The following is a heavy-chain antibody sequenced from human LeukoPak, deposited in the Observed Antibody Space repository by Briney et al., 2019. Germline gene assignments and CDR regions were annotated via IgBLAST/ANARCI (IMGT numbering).Heavy chain of an antibody. V-gene: IGHV1-69*04. CDR2: IIPILGIA. Sequence: SVKVSCKASGGTFSSYAISWVRQAPGQGLEWMGRIIPILGIANYAQKFQGRVTITADKSTSTAYMELSGLRSEDTAVYYCAREPLRGYSYGKTNDYWGQGTLVTVSS. CDR1: GGTFSSYA. D-gene: IGHD5-18*01. J-gene: IGHJ4*02. CDR3: AREPLRGYSYGKTNDY.